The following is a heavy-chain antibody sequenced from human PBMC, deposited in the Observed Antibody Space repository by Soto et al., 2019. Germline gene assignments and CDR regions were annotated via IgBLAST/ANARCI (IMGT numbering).Heavy chain of an antibody. CDR2: IYYSGST. CDR3: ARSLSHKNFDY. J-gene: IGHJ4*02. V-gene: IGHV4-39*01. Sequence: PSETLSLTCTVSGGSMSSSSYYWGWIRQPPGKGLEWIGSIYYSGSTYYNPSRKSRVTISVDTSKNQFSLKLNSVTAADTAVYYCARSLSHKNFDYWGQGTLVTVSS. CDR1: GGSMSSSSYY.